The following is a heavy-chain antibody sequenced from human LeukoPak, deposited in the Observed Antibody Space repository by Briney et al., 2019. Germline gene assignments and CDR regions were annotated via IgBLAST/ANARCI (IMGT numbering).Heavy chain of an antibody. CDR3: ARDRWHDAFDI. CDR2: IIPISGTT. Sequence: ASVTVSCKASGGTFSNYAICWVRQAPGQGLEWMGGIIPISGTTNYAQKFQGRVTIIADKSTSTAYMELSSLRSEDTAVYYCARDRWHDAFDIWGQGTMVTVSS. V-gene: IGHV1-69*06. CDR1: GGTFSNYA. J-gene: IGHJ3*02. D-gene: IGHD4-23*01.